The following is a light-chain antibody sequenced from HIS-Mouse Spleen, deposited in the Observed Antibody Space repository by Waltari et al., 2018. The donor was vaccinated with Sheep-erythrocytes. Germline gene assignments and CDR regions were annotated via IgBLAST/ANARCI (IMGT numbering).Light chain of an antibody. CDR1: NIGSKS. CDR2: DDR. J-gene: IGLJ2*01. V-gene: IGLV3-21*03. CDR3: QVWDSSSDHMV. Sequence: SYVLTQPPSVSVAPGKTARITCGGHNIGSKSVHWYQQKPGQATVLVVYDDRDRPSGIPERFSGSNSGNTATLTISRVEAGDEADYYCQVWDSSSDHMVFGGGTKLTV.